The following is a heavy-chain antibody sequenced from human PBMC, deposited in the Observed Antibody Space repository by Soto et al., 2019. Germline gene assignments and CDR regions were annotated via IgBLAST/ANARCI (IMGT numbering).Heavy chain of an antibody. V-gene: IGHV3-30*18. CDR3: AKDHYTVTGNYWYFDL. CDR1: GFTFSSYG. CDR2: ISYYGSNK. Sequence: QVQLVESGGGVVQPGRSLRLSCAASGFTFSSYGMHWVRQAPGKGLEWVAVISYYGSNKYYADSVKGRFTISRDNSKNTLYLQMNSLRAEDTAVYYCAKDHYTVTGNYWYFDLWGRGTLVTVSS. D-gene: IGHD4-17*01. J-gene: IGHJ2*01.